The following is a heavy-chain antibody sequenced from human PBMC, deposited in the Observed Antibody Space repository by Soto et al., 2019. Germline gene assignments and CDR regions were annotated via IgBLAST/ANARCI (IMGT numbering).Heavy chain of an antibody. CDR2: IYYSGST. J-gene: IGHJ4*02. CDR1: GDSVSSSNYY. D-gene: IGHD6-6*01. Sequence: QLQLQESGPGLVKPSETLSLTCTVSGDSVSSSNYYWGWIRQPPGKGLEWIGSIYYSGSTYYNPSLKSRVTISVDTSKNQFSLKLSSVTAADTAVYYCARGFSSIAATIKNWGQGTLVTVSS. V-gene: IGHV4-39*01. CDR3: ARGFSSIAATIKN.